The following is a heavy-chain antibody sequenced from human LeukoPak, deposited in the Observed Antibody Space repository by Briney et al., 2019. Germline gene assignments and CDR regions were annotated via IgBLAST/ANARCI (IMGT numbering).Heavy chain of an antibody. J-gene: IGHJ4*02. CDR2: IYYSGST. V-gene: IGHV4-59*12. CDR3: ARGSGGYSYGTRFDY. D-gene: IGHD5-18*01. Sequence: SETLSLTCTVSGGSISSYYWSWIRQPPGKGLEWIGYIYYSGSTNYNPSLKSRVTISVDTSKNQFSLKLSSVTAADTAVYYCARGSGGYSYGTRFDYWGQGTLVTVSS. CDR1: GGSISSYY.